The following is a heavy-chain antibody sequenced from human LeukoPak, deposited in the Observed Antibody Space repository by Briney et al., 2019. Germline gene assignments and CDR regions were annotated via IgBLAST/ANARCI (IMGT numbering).Heavy chain of an antibody. V-gene: IGHV3-21*01. CDR3: AKSWGALYYYGSGSYSESGDY. J-gene: IGHJ4*02. CDR2: ISSGSSYI. CDR1: GFTFSSYS. Sequence: KSGGSLRLSCAASGFTFSSYSMTWVRQAPGKGLEWVSSISSGSSYIYYADSVKGRFTISRDNAKNSLYLQMNSLRAEDTAVYYCAKSWGALYYYGSGSYSESGDYWGQGTLVTVSS. D-gene: IGHD3-10*01.